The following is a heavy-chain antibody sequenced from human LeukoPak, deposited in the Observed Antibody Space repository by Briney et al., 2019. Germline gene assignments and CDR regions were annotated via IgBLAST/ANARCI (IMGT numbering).Heavy chain of an antibody. J-gene: IGHJ5*02. CDR1: GFNFNHAW. CDR3: TSFYGDYANWFDP. V-gene: IGHV3-15*01. Sequence: GGSLRLSCAASGFNFNHAWMSWVRQAPGKGLEWVARIKSTTDGGTTDYSAPVKSRFTISRDDSKRTLYLQMNGLRIEDTAVYFCTSFYGDYANWFDPWGQGTLVTVSS. D-gene: IGHD4-17*01. CDR2: IKSTTDGGTT.